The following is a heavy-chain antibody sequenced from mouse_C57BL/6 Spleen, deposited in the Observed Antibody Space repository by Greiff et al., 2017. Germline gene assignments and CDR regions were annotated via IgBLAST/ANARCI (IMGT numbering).Heavy chain of an antibody. V-gene: IGHV1-72*01. CDR2: IDPNSGGT. Sequence: QVQLQQPGAELVKPGASVKLSCKASGYTFTSSWMHWVKQRPGRGLEWIGRIDPNSGGTKYNEKFKSKATLTVDKPSSTAYMQLSSLTSEDSAVYYGARLTTVVANYYAMDYWGQGTSVTVSS. D-gene: IGHD1-1*01. J-gene: IGHJ4*01. CDR1: GYTFTSSW. CDR3: ARLTTVVANYYAMDY.